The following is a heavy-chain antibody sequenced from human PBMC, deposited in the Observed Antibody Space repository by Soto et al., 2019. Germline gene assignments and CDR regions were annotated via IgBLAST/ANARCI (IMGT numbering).Heavy chain of an antibody. CDR1: GYTFTSYG. D-gene: IGHD2-15*01. CDR3: ARDLPKRVVVATYYYYGMDV. V-gene: IGHV1-18*01. J-gene: IGHJ6*02. CDR2: ISAYNGNT. Sequence: ASVKVSCKASGYTFTSYGISWVRQAPGQGLEWMGWISAYNGNTNYAQKLQGRVTMTTDTSTSTAYMELRSLRSDDTAVYYCARDLPKRVVVATYYYYGMDVWGQGTTVTVSS.